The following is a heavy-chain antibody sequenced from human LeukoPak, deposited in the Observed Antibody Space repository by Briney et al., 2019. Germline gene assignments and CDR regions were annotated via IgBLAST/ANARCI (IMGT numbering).Heavy chain of an antibody. V-gene: IGHV1-8*01. D-gene: IGHD3-3*01. CDR2: MNPNSGNT. Sequence: ASVKVSCKASGYTFTSYDINWVRQATGQGLEWMGWMNPNSGNTGYAQKFQGRVTMTRNTSISTAYMELSSLRSEDTAVYYCARDSSTPYTIFGVVTPPDLWGKGTTVTVSS. CDR1: GYTFTSYD. J-gene: IGHJ6*04. CDR3: ARDSSTPYTIFGVVTPPDL.